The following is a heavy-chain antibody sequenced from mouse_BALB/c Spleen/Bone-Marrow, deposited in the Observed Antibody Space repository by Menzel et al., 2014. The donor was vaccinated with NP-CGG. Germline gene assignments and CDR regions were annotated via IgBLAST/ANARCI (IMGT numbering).Heavy chain of an antibody. D-gene: IGHD4-1*01. V-gene: IGHV14-3*02. CDR2: IDPANGNT. CDR1: GFNIKDTY. CDR3: ARWEYCAMDY. J-gene: IGHJ4*01. Sequence: EVQLQQSGAELVKPGASVKLSCTASGFNIKDTYMHWVKQRPEQGLEWIGRIDPANGNTKYDPKFQGKATITADASSNTAYLQLSSLTSEDTAVYYCARWEYCAMDYWGQGTSVTVSS.